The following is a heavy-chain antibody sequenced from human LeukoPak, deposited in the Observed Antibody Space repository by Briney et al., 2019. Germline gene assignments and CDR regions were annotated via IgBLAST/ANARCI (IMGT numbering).Heavy chain of an antibody. V-gene: IGHV3-15*01. CDR3: TTGDSYAGR. Sequence: PGGSLRLSCAGSGFTFSDAWMSWLRQAPEKGLEWVGRIKTKTDGGTTDYAAPVKGRFTISRDDSKTTRYLQMNRLKTEDTAVYYCTTGDSYAGRWGQGTLVTVSS. CDR1: GFTFSDAW. CDR2: IKTKTDGGTT. J-gene: IGHJ4*02. D-gene: IGHD5-18*01.